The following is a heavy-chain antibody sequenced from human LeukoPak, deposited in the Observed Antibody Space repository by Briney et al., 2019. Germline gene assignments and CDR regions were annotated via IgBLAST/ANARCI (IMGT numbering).Heavy chain of an antibody. V-gene: IGHV4-31*03. D-gene: IGHD3-22*01. Sequence: SQTLSLTCTVSGGSISSGGYYWSWIRQHPGKGLEWIGYIYYSGSTYYNPSLKSRVTISVDTSKNQFSLKLSSVTAADTAVYYCARDRDSSGYFFDYWGQGTLVTVSS. CDR2: IYYSGST. CDR3: ARDRDSSGYFFDY. CDR1: GGSISSGGYY. J-gene: IGHJ4*02.